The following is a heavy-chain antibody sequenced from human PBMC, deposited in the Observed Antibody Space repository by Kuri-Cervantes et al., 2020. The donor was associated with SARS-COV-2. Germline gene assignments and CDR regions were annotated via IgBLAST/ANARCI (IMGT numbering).Heavy chain of an antibody. CDR2: INPNSGGT. Sequence: ASVKVSCKASGYTFTSYYMHWVRQAPGKGLEWMGWINPNSGGTNYAQKFQGRVTMTRDTSISTAYMELSRLRSDDTTVYYCGRALNPILTRLGYWGPGTLVTVSS. CDR3: GRALNPILTRLGY. CDR1: GYTFTSYY. V-gene: IGHV1-2*02. D-gene: IGHD3-9*01. J-gene: IGHJ4*02.